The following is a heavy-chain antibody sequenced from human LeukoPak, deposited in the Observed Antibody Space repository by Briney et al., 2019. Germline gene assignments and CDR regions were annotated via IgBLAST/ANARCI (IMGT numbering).Heavy chain of an antibody. CDR2: INPNSGGT. CDR1: GYTFTGYY. D-gene: IGHD6-19*01. Sequence: ASVKVSCKASGYTFTGYYMRWVRQAPGQGLEWMGWINPNSGGTNYAQKFQGRVTMTRDTSISTAYMELSRLRSDDTAVYYCARDPTLGIAVAGTHWFDPWGRGTLVNISS. V-gene: IGHV1-2*02. J-gene: IGHJ5*02. CDR3: ARDPTLGIAVAGTHWFDP.